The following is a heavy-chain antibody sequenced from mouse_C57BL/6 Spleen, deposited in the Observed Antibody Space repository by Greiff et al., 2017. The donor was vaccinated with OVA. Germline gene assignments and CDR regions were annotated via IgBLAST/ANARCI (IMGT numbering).Heavy chain of an antibody. V-gene: IGHV5-9-1*02. CDR3: TRDYYGSPWYFDV. J-gene: IGHJ1*03. CDR2: ISSGGDYI. CDR1: GFTFSSYA. Sequence: DVKLQESGEGLVKPGGSLKLSCAASGFTFSSYAMSWVRQTPEKRLEWVAYISSGGDYIYYADTVKGRFTISRDNARNTLYLQMSSLKSEDTAMYYCTRDYYGSPWYFDVWGTGTTVTVSS. D-gene: IGHD1-1*01.